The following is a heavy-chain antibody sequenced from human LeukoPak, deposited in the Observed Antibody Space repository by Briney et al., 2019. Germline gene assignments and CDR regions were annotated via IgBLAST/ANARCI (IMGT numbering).Heavy chain of an antibody. D-gene: IGHD3-22*01. J-gene: IGHJ4*02. CDR2: IRSEANSYAT. Sequence: GGSLRLSCAASGFTFSGSVMHWVRQASGKGLEWVGRIRSEANSYATAYAESVEGRFTISRDDSKNTAYLQMNSLKTEDTAVYYCARGEHYYDSSGYYSNPDYWGQGALVTVSS. CDR3: ARGEHYYDSSGYYSNPDY. CDR1: GFTFSGSV. V-gene: IGHV3-73*01.